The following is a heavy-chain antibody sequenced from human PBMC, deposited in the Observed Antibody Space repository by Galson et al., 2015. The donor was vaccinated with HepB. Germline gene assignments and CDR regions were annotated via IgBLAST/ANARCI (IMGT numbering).Heavy chain of an antibody. CDR2: ISYDGSNK. V-gene: IGHV3-30*18. CDR3: AKDDRGPLNY. CDR1: GFTFSSYG. J-gene: IGHJ4*02. Sequence: SLRLSCAASGFTFSSYGMHWVRQAPGKGLEWVAVISYDGSNKYYADSVKGRFTISRDNSKNTLYLQMNSLRAEDTAVYYCAKDDRGPLNYWGQGTLVTVSS. D-gene: IGHD3-9*01.